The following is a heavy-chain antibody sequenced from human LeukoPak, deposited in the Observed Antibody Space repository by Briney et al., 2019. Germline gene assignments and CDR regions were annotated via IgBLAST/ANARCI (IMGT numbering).Heavy chain of an antibody. CDR1: GFTFSSYD. CDR2: ISRSLGRT. D-gene: IGHD1-1*01. V-gene: IGHV3-23*01. J-gene: IGHJ4*02. Sequence: GGSLRLSCAASGFTFSSYDMSWVRQAPGKGLEWVSGISRSLGRTYYADSVKGRFTISRDNAKNSLYLQMNSLRAEDTAVYYCARDRGLGTFDYWGQGTLVTVSS. CDR3: ARDRGLGTFDY.